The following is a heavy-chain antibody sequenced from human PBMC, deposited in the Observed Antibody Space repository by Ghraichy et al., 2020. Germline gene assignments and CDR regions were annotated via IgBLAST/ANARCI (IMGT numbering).Heavy chain of an antibody. CDR1: GFTLSPYH. Sequence: GGSLRLSCASSGFTLSPYHMGWVRQAPGKGLEWVSYIVYISITQYYADSVKGRFTISRDNANNLLYLQMTSLRAEDTAVYYCARDNSRGYSMDVWGQGTTVTVSS. D-gene: IGHD2-21*01. J-gene: IGHJ6*02. V-gene: IGHV3-48*01. CDR2: IVYISITQ. CDR3: ARDNSRGYSMDV.